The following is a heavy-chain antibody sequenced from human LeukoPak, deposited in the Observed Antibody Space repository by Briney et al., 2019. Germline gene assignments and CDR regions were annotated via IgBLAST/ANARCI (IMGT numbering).Heavy chain of an antibody. CDR1: GFTFSSYS. D-gene: IGHD6-6*01. CDR3: ARDRGGPRPFDY. J-gene: IGHJ4*02. V-gene: IGHV3-21*01. Sequence: GGSLRLSCAASGFTFSSYSMNWVRQAPGKGLEWVSSISSSSSYIYYADSVKGRFTISRDNAKNSLYLQMNSLRAEDTAVYYCARDRGGPRPFDYRGQGTLVTVSS. CDR2: ISSSSSYI.